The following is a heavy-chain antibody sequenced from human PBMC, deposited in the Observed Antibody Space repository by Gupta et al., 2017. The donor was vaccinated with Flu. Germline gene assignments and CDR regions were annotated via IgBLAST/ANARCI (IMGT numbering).Heavy chain of an antibody. CDR2: IKSKSDGGTT. V-gene: IGHV3-15*01. CDR3: VTGPLGVY. J-gene: IGHJ4*02. Sequence: SWVRQAPGKGLEWVGRIKSKSDGGTTNSAAPVKGRFTMSRDDSKNTLYLQMNTLKTEDTAVYYWVTGPLGVYWGQGTLVIVSS. D-gene: IGHD3-10*01.